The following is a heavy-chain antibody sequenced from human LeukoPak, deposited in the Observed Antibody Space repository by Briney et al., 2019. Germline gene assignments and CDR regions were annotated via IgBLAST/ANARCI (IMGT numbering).Heavy chain of an antibody. Sequence: SVKVSCKASGFTFTSSAMHWVRQARGQRLEWIGWIVIGSGNTNYAQKFQERVTITRDMSTSTAYMELSRLISEETAVYYCAATHRYSSSWAQAHYSGFDPWGQGTLVTVSS. D-gene: IGHD6-13*01. CDR2: IVIGSGNT. CDR1: GFTFTSSA. CDR3: AATHRYSSSWAQAHYSGFDP. J-gene: IGHJ5*02. V-gene: IGHV1-58*02.